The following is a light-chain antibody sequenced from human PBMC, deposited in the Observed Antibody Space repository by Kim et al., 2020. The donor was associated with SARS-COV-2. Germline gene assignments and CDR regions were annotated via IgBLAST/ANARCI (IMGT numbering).Light chain of an antibody. V-gene: IGLV2-14*03. CDR1: SSDVGGYND. CDR3: TSYASSGARE. Sequence: QSALTQPASVSGSPGQSITISCTGTSSDVGGYNDVSWYQQHPGKAPELMIYDVTNRPSGITNRFSGSKSSSTASLTISGLQADDEADYYCTSYASSGAREFGGRTQLTVL. J-gene: IGLJ3*02. CDR2: DVT.